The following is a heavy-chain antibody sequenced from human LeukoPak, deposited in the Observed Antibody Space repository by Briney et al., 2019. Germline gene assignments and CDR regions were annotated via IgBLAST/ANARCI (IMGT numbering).Heavy chain of an antibody. CDR1: GGSISSYY. Sequence: SETLSLTRTVSGGSISSYYWSWIRQPAGKGLEWIGRIYTSGSTNYNPSLKSRVTMSVDTSKNQFSLKLSSVTAADTAVYYCAREGYCSRTSCYVRYWGQGTLVTVSS. D-gene: IGHD2-2*01. J-gene: IGHJ4*02. CDR3: AREGYCSRTSCYVRY. V-gene: IGHV4-4*07. CDR2: IYTSGST.